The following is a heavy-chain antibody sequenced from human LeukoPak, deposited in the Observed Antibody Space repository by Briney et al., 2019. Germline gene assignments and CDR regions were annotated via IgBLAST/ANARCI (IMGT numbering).Heavy chain of an antibody. V-gene: IGHV5-10-1*01. D-gene: IGHD3-10*01. J-gene: IGHJ3*02. CDR1: GYSSTNYW. CDR2: IDPDDSYT. Sequence: GESLKISCQGSGYSSTNYWISWVRQMSGKGLEWMGRIDPDDSYTKDSPSFQGHVTISVDNSISTAYMQWSSLKASDTAMYYCARHAGDGGAFDIWGQGTMVTVSS. CDR3: ARHAGDGGAFDI.